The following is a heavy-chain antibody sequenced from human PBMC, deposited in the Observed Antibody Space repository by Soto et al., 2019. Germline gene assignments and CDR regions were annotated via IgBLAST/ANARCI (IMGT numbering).Heavy chain of an antibody. CDR3: ARQDCGSTRCYNHMDV. CDR2: IYPGDSDT. CDR1: GYSFTSYW. J-gene: IGHJ6*02. Sequence: GESLKISCKGSGYSFTSYWIGWVRQVPGKGLEWMGIIYPGDSDTRYSPSFQGQVTISADKSISTAYLQWSSLKASDTAMYYCARQDCGSTRCYNHMDVWGQGTTVTVSS. D-gene: IGHD2-2*01. V-gene: IGHV5-51*01.